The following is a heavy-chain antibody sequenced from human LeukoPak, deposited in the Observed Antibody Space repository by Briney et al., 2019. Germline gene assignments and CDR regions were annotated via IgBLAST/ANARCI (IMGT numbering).Heavy chain of an antibody. D-gene: IGHD5-18*01. CDR2: ISADGGST. Sequence: GGSPKLPCATSCFLLCNFDLHWGRPAPGEGLEYVSHISADGGSTYYAISVEGRFTLSRDNSKNTSYLQMGSPRAEDMAVYFLAGGRGYIYGSDYWGQGTLVTVSS. CDR3: AGGRGYIYGSDY. J-gene: IGHJ4*02. CDR1: CFLLCNFD. V-gene: IGHV3-64*01.